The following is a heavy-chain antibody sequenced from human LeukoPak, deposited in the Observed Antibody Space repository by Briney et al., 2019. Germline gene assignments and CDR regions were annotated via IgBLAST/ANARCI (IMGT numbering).Heavy chain of an antibody. V-gene: IGHV1-46*01. J-gene: IGHJ4*02. Sequence: ASVKVSCTSSGSTFTVYYMRWVRQAPGQGLERMGIINPSGGSTSYAQKLPGRVTMTRHTSTSTVYMELSRLRSEDTAVYYYARGGYADRIDYWGQGTLVSVSS. CDR1: GSTFTVYY. D-gene: IGHD4-17*01. CDR3: ARGGYADRIDY. CDR2: INPSGGST.